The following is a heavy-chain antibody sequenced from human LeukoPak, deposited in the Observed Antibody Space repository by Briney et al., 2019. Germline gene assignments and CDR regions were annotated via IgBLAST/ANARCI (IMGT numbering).Heavy chain of an antibody. D-gene: IGHD3-10*01. J-gene: IGHJ4*02. CDR2: ISGSGGNT. CDR3: AKDWSNYGSGSNYYFDY. CDR1: GFTFSNNA. V-gene: IGHV3-23*01. Sequence: QPGGSLRLSCAASGFTFSNNAMNWVRQAPGKGLEWVSAISGSGGNTYYADSVKGRFSISRDNSKNTVYLQMDSLRAEDTALYYCAKDWSNYGSGSNYYFDYWGQGTLVTVSS.